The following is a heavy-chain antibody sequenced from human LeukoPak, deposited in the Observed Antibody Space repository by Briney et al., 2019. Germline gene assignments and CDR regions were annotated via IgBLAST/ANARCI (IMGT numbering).Heavy chain of an antibody. CDR1: GGSFSGYY. Sequence: PSETLSLTRAVYGGSFSGYYWSWIRQPPGKGLEWTGEINHSGSTNYNPSLKSRVTISVDTSKNQFSLKLSSVTAADTAVYYCARDQEWLGGAFDIWGQGTMVTVSS. CDR2: INHSGST. CDR3: ARDQEWLGGAFDI. V-gene: IGHV4-34*01. J-gene: IGHJ3*02. D-gene: IGHD3-3*01.